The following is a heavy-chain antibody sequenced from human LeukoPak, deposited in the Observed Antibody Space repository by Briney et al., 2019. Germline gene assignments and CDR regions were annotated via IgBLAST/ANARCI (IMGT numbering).Heavy chain of an antibody. V-gene: IGHV3-48*03. D-gene: IGHD6-13*01. CDR1: GFTFSSYE. CDR2: ISSSDSSI. CDR3: AREGIAADRGKLIDY. Sequence: GGSLRLSCAASGFTFSSYEMKWGRPAPGKGLEWVSHISSSDSSIYYADSVKGRFTISRDNAKNSLYLQMNSLRAEDTAVYYCAREGIAADRGKLIDYWGQGTLVTVSS. J-gene: IGHJ4*02.